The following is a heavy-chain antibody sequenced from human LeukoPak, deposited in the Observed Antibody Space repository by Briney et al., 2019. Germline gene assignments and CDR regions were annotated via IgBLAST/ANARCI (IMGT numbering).Heavy chain of an antibody. V-gene: IGHV4-59*01. J-gene: IGHJ3*02. Sequence: PSETLSLTCTVSGFSISSYYWSWIRHPPGKGLEWIGYIYYSGSTNYNPSLKSRVTISVDTSKNQFSLKLSSVTAADTAVYYCARSSGYSSSDAFDIWGKGQWSPSLQ. D-gene: IGHD6-6*01. CDR1: GFSISSYY. CDR2: IYYSGST. CDR3: ARSSGYSSSDAFDI.